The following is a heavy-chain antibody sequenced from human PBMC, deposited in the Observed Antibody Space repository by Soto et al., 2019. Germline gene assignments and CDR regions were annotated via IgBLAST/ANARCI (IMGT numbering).Heavy chain of an antibody. CDR2: ISFDGGDK. CDR1: GFSFSSSD. Sequence: PGGSLRLSCAASGFSFSSSDLHWVRQAPGKGLEWVAVISFDGGDKNYGDSVKGRFAISRDASKNTLYLQMDSLRAEDTAIYYCARVHPNYYYYMDVWGKGTTVTVSS. CDR3: ARVHPNYYYYMDV. J-gene: IGHJ6*03. V-gene: IGHV3-30*03.